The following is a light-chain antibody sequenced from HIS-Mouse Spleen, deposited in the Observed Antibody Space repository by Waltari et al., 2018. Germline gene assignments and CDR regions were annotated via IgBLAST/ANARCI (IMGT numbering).Light chain of an antibody. CDR2: DVS. Sequence: QSALTQPRSVSGSPGQSVTISCTGPSSYVGGYNYVSWYQQHPGKAPKLMIYDVSKRPSGVPDRFSGSKSGNTASLTISGLQAEDEADYYCCSYAGSYDWVFGGGTKLTVL. V-gene: IGLV2-11*01. J-gene: IGLJ3*02. CDR1: SSYVGGYNY. CDR3: CSYAGSYDWV.